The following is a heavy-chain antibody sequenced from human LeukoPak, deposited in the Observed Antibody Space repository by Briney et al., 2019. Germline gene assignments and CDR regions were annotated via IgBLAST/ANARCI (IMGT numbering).Heavy chain of an antibody. CDR3: ARSPEGSGTN. D-gene: IGHD3-10*01. J-gene: IGHJ4*02. V-gene: IGHV3-53*01. CDR2: IYSGGNT. CDR1: GFTVSSNS. Sequence: PGGSLRLSCTVSGFTVSSNSMSWVRQAPGKGLEWVSFIYSGGNTHYSDSVKGRFTISRDNSKNTLYLQMNSLRAEDTAVYYCARSPEGSGTNWGQGTLVTVSS.